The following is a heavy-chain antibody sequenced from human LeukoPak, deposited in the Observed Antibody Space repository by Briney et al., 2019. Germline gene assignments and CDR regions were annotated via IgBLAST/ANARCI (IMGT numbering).Heavy chain of an antibody. V-gene: IGHV1-46*01. J-gene: IGHJ4*02. D-gene: IGHD3-22*01. CDR2: INPSGGST. Sequence: GASVKVSCKASGYTFTSYYMHWVRQAPGQGLEWMGIINPSGGSTSYAQKFQGRVTMTRDTSTSTVYMELSSLRSEDTAVYYCATVANYYDSSGYYGYWGQGTLVTVSS. CDR1: GYTFTSYY. CDR3: ATVANYYDSSGYYGY.